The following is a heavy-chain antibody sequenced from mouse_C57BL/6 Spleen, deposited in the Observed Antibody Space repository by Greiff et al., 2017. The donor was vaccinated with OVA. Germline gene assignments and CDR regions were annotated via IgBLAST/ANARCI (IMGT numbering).Heavy chain of an antibody. V-gene: IGHV1-82*01. J-gene: IGHJ3*01. CDR2: IYPGDGDT. CDR3: AKGNDGYFFAY. Sequence: QVQLQQSGPELVKPGASVKISCKASGYAFSSSWMNWVKQRPGTGLEWIGRIYPGDGDTNYNGKFKGKDTLTADKYSRTAYMQRSSLTSEDSAVDFCAKGNDGYFFAYWGKGTLVTVSA. D-gene: IGHD2-3*01. CDR1: GYAFSSSW.